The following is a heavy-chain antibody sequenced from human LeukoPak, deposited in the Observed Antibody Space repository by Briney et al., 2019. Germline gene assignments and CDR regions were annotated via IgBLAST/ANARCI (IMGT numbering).Heavy chain of an antibody. V-gene: IGHV4-38-2*01. CDR3: ARHRVGVVVPAAIGY. CDR2: IYHSGTT. Sequence: PSETLSLTCAVSGYSISIGYYWGWIRHPPGKGLDGIGSIYHSGTTYCNPPLKSRATISGGTSKNQFPLKLSSVTAADAAVYYCARHRVGVVVPAAIGYWGQGTLVTVSS. D-gene: IGHD2-2*02. CDR1: GYSISIGYY. J-gene: IGHJ4*02.